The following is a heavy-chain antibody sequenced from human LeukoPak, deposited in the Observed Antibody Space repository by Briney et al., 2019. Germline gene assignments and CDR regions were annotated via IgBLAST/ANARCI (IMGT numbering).Heavy chain of an antibody. J-gene: IGHJ4*02. V-gene: IGHV4-59*01. Sequence: PSETLSLTCTVSGGSISSYYWSWIRQPPGKGLEWIGYIYYSGSTNYNPSLKSRVTISVDTSKNQFSLKLSSVTAADTAVYYCARGERGLLLFDYWGQGTLATVSS. CDR2: IYYSGST. CDR3: ARGERGLLLFDY. D-gene: IGHD2-15*01. CDR1: GGSISSYY.